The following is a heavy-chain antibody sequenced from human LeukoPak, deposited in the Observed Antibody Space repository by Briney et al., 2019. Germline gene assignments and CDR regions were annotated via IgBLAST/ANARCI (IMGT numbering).Heavy chain of an antibody. D-gene: IGHD1-26*01. V-gene: IGHV3-33*01. CDR3: ARAVDILGHIDD. CDR2: IWYDGSNK. Sequence: GGSLRLSCAASGFTFSSYGMHWVRQAPGKGLEWVAVIWYDGSNKYYADSVKGRFTISRDDSKNTLYLQMNSLRAEDTAVYYCARAVDILGHIDDWGQGTLVTVSS. J-gene: IGHJ4*02. CDR1: GFTFSSYG.